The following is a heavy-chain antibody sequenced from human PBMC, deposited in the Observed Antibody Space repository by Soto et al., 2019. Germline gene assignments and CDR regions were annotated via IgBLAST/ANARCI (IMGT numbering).Heavy chain of an antibody. CDR1: GFTFSSYS. J-gene: IGHJ5*02. Sequence: GGSLRLSCAASGFTFSSYSMNWVRQAPGKGQEWVSYISSSSSTIYYADSVKGRFTISRDNAKNSLYLQMNSLRAEDTAVYYCARDLVYDFWSGYRWFDPWGQGTLVTVSS. V-gene: IGHV3-48*01. CDR3: ARDLVYDFWSGYRWFDP. D-gene: IGHD3-3*01. CDR2: ISSSSSTI.